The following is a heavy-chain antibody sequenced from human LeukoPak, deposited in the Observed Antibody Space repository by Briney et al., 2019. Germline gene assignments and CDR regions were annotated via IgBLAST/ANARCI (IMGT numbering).Heavy chain of an antibody. D-gene: IGHD3-16*01. CDR2: ISSSSSTI. Sequence: GGSLRLSCAASGFTFDDYGMSWVRQAPGKGLEWVSYISSSSSTIYYADSVKGRFTISRDNAKNSLYLQMNSLRAEDTAVYYCARDRRGVIDYWGQGTLVTVSS. V-gene: IGHV3-48*01. CDR1: GFTFDDYG. CDR3: ARDRRGVIDY. J-gene: IGHJ4*02.